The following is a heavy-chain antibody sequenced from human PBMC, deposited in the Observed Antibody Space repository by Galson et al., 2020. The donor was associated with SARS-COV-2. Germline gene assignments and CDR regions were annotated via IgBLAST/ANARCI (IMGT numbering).Heavy chain of an antibody. J-gene: IGHJ6*02. CDR3: AKGESGYDSWIQLSYYYYGMDV. CDR1: GFTFSSYG. Sequence: GGSLRLSCAASGFTFSSYGMHWVRQAPGKGLEWVAVISYDGSNKYYADSVKGRFTISRDNSKNTLYLQMNSLRAEDTAVYYCAKGESGYDSWIQLSYYYYGMDVWGQGTTVTVSS. V-gene: IGHV3-30*18. D-gene: IGHD5-18*01. CDR2: ISYDGSNK.